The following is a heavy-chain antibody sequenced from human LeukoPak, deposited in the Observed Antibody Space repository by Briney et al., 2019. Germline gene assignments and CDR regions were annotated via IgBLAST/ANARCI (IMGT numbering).Heavy chain of an antibody. CDR3: ARDRITMMVGGSNFDY. Sequence: GRSLRLSCAASGFTFSSYAMHWVRQAPGKGLEWVAVISYDGSNKYYADSVKGRFTISRDNSKNTLYLQMNSLRAEDTAVYYCARDRITMMVGGSNFDYWGQGTLVTVSS. CDR1: GFTFSSYA. CDR2: ISYDGSNK. J-gene: IGHJ4*02. D-gene: IGHD3-22*01. V-gene: IGHV3-30-3*01.